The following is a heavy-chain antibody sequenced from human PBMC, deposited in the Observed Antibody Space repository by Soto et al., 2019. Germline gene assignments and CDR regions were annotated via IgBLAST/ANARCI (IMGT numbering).Heavy chain of an antibody. Sequence: QVQLVQSGAEVQKPGSSVKVSCKASGGTFSSYAISWVRQAPGQGLEWMGGIIPIFGTANYEQKFQGRVTITADESTSTAYMELSSLRSEDTAVYYCARVLPPKDIVVVPAATINPMDVWGQGTTVTVSS. D-gene: IGHD2-2*01. CDR2: IIPIFGTA. CDR1: GGTFSSYA. J-gene: IGHJ6*02. V-gene: IGHV1-69*01. CDR3: ARVLPPKDIVVVPAATINPMDV.